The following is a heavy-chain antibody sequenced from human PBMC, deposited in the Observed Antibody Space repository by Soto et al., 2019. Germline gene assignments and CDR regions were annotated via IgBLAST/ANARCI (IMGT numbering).Heavy chain of an antibody. J-gene: IGHJ6*03. Sequence: SETLSLTCTVSGGSISSSSYYWGWIRQPPGKGLEWIGSIYYSGSTYYNPSLKSRVTISVDTSKNQFSLKLSSVTAADTAVYYCAGTTSLQWYYMDVWGKGTTVTVS. CDR1: GGSISSSSYY. CDR2: IYYSGST. D-gene: IGHD1-7*01. CDR3: AGTTSLQWYYMDV. V-gene: IGHV4-39*01.